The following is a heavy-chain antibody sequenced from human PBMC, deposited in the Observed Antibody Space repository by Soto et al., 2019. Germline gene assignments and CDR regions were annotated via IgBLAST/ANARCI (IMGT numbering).Heavy chain of an antibody. V-gene: IGHV3-30-3*01. J-gene: IGHJ4*02. Sequence: QVQLVESGGGVVQPGRSLRLSCAASGFTFSSYAMHWVRQAPGKGLEWVAVISYDGSNKYYADSVKGRFTICRDNSKNTLYLQMNSLRAEDTAVYYCARVTPPDIVPLEAYFDYWGQGTLVTVSS. D-gene: IGHD2-8*01. CDR1: GFTFSSYA. CDR3: ARVTPPDIVPLEAYFDY. CDR2: ISYDGSNK.